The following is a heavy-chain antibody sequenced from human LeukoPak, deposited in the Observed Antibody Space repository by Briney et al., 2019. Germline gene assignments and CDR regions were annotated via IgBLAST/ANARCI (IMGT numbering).Heavy chain of an antibody. CDR3: ARVAGDPIYYYYYVDV. D-gene: IGHD7-27*01. Sequence: SETLSLTCAVYGGSFSGYYWRWIRQSPGKGLEWIGEINDSGSTNYDPSLKSRVTISVDTSKNQISLKLTSVTAADTAVYYCARVAGDPIYYYYYVDVWGKGTTVTVSS. CDR2: INDSGST. CDR1: GGSFSGYY. V-gene: IGHV4-34*01. J-gene: IGHJ6*03.